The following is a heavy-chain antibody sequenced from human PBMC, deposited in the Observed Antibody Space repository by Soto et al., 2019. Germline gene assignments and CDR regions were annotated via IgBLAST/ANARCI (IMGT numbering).Heavy chain of an antibody. D-gene: IGHD2-15*01. V-gene: IGHV3-21*04. CDR2: ISTSSSYI. J-gene: IGHJ4*01. CDR3: GGESPPAHNCSGGSCYHRYYFDD. Sequence: GGSLRLSCSASGVTFSSYYMNWVRQAPGKGLEWVSSISTSSSYIYYADSVKGRFTISRDNAKNSLFLQMNSLRAEDTAVYYCGGESPPAHNCSGGSCYHRYYFDDWGQGTLVTVSS. CDR1: GVTFSSYY.